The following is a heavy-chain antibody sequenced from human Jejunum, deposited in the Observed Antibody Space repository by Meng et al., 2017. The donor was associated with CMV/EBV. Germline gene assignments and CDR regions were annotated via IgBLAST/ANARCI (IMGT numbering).Heavy chain of an antibody. D-gene: IGHD3-22*01. CDR1: VFTFSIYG. CDR3: TRGSYYESDDSEY. V-gene: IGHV3-23*01. CDR2: INGNSGNT. Sequence: VQLWGAGGGLVQPGGSPRLDCADSVFTFSIYGITWARQDPGKGLGCVSVINGNSGNTLNAHAGEARSTVTCENTRNILFMKMNCLRTEDTATEYYTRGSYYESDDSEYWGQGTLVTVSS. J-gene: IGHJ4*02.